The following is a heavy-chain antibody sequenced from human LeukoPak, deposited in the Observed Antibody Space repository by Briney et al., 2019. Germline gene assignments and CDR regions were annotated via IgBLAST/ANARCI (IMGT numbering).Heavy chain of an antibody. D-gene: IGHD2-21*02. CDR1: GGSISGYH. Sequence: SETLSLTCVVSGGSISGYHWSWIRQPPGKGLEWIGYIYYKGITNYNPSLKSRVTISLDTSKSQFSLKLSSVTAADTAVYYCARLVAVTGTVDWFDPWGQGTVVTVSS. V-gene: IGHV4-59*08. J-gene: IGHJ5*02. CDR2: IYYKGIT. CDR3: ARLVAVTGTVDWFDP.